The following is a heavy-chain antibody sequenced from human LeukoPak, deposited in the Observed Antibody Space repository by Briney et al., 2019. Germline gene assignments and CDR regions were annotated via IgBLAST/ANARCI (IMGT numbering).Heavy chain of an antibody. CDR1: GFTFSSYA. V-gene: IGHV3-23*01. D-gene: IGHD2-15*01. J-gene: IGHJ4*02. Sequence: GGSLRLSCAASGFTFSSYAMSWVRQAPGKGLEWVSAISGSGGNTYYADSVKGRLTISRDNSKNTLYLQMNSLRAEDTAVYYCAKTPATYGGNPLFDYWGQGTLVTVSS. CDR3: AKTPATYGGNPLFDY. CDR2: ISGSGGNT.